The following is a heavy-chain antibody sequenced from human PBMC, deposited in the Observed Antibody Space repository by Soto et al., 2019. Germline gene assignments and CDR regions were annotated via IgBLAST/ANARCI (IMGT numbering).Heavy chain of an antibody. J-gene: IGHJ3*01. V-gene: IGHV2-5*02. CDR2: IYWDDDK. CDR1: GFSLSADGVG. Sequence: QITLKESGPTLVKPTETLTLTCTFSGFSLSADGVGVGWIRQPPGKALEWLALIYWDDDKRYRPSLKSTLTITKDSPNSPVVLTMTNMDPVATATYYCAHAYRGTSKPITALDVWGQGTPVTVSS. D-gene: IGHD2-2*01. CDR3: AHAYRGTSKPITALDV.